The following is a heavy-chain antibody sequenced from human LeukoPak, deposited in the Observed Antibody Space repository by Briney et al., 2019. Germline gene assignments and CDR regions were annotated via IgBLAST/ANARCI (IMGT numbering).Heavy chain of an antibody. CDR1: GYTFTDHH. CDR3: SRLGAFVLYYDSSGYFDS. Sequence: PSVKVSCKVSGYTFTDHHMHWVRHAPGQGLEWVGWNNPKSGGTNYAQKSQDRVTMSRDTSISTTYMELSSVRSADTAVFYWSRLGAFVLYYDSSGYFDSWGQGTLVTVSS. D-gene: IGHD3-22*01. J-gene: IGHJ4*02. CDR2: NNPKSGGT. V-gene: IGHV1-2*02.